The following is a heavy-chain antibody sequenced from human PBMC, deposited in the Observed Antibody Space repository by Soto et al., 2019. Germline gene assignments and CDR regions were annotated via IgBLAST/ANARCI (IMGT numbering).Heavy chain of an antibody. CDR2: TYYRSKWST. D-gene: IGHD3-10*01. V-gene: IGHV6-1*01. Sequence: PSQTLSLTCAISGDSVSIKSATWNWIRQAPSRGLEWLGRTYYRSKWSTDYAVSLRGRITVSPDSSKNQFSLRLTSLTPEDTDVYYCARALAGSYDYWGQGTLVTVSS. CDR3: ARALAGSYDY. CDR1: GDSVSIKSAT. J-gene: IGHJ4*02.